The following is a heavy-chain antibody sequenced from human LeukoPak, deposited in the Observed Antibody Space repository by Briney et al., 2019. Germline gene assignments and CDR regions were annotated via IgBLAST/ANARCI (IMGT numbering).Heavy chain of an antibody. V-gene: IGHV3-11*01. CDR3: AGEDNWGPYYFDY. D-gene: IGHD7-27*01. CDR1: GFTFSDYY. J-gene: IGHJ4*02. Sequence: GGSLRLSCAASGFTFSDYYMSWIRQAPGKGLEWVSYISSSGSTIYYADSVKGRFTISRDNAKNSLYLQMYSLRAEDTAVYYCAGEDNWGPYYFDYWGQGTLVTVSS. CDR2: ISSSGSTI.